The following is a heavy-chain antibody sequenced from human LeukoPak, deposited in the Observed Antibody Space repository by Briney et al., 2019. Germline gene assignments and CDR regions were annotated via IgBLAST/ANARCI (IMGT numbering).Heavy chain of an antibody. J-gene: IGHJ4*02. D-gene: IGHD1-26*01. V-gene: IGHV4-31*11. CDR3: ARGSYVGPTSGYFDY. Sequence: SETLSLTCAVYGGSFSGYYWSWIRQHPGKGLECIGYIYYSGSTYYNPSLKSRVTISVDTSKNQFSLKLSSVTAADTAVYYCARGSYVGPTSGYFDYWGQGTLVTVSS. CDR2: IYYSGST. CDR1: GGSFSGYY.